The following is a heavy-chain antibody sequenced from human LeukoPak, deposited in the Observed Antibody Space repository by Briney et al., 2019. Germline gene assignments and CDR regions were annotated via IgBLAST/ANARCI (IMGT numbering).Heavy chain of an antibody. CDR2: ISSSGSTI. V-gene: IGHV3-48*03. D-gene: IGHD3-9*01. J-gene: IGHJ4*02. Sequence: TGGSLRLSCAASGFTFSSYEMNWVRQAPGKGLEWVSYISSSGSTIYYADSVKGRFTISRGNAKNSLYLQMNSLRAEDTAVYYCARANDILTGPFDYWGQGTLVTVSS. CDR3: ARANDILTGPFDY. CDR1: GFTFSSYE.